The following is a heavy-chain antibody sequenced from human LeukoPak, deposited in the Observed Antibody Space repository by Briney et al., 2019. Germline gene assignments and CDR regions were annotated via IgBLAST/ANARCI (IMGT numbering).Heavy chain of an antibody. CDR3: ATGLPAASYYFDY. CDR2: INHSGST. V-gene: IGHV4-34*01. CDR1: GGSFSGDY. D-gene: IGHD2-2*01. J-gene: IGHJ4*02. Sequence: SETLSLTCAVYGGSFSGDYWSWIRQPPGKGLEWIGEINHSGSTNYNPSLKSRVTLSVDTSKNQFSLKLSSVTAADTAVYYCATGLPAASYYFDYWGQGTLVTVSS.